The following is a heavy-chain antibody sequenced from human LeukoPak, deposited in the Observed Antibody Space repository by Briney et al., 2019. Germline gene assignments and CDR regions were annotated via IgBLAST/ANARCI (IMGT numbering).Heavy chain of an antibody. V-gene: IGHV3-30*04. D-gene: IGHD2-2*01. Sequence: SCKASGYTFTGYYMHWVRQAPGKGLEWVAVISYDGSNKYYADSVKGRFTISRDNSKNTLYLQMNSLRAEDTAVYYCARALKYCSSTSCYQALDYWGQGTPVTVSS. CDR2: ISYDGSNK. CDR1: GYTFTGYY. CDR3: ARALKYCSSTSCYQALDY. J-gene: IGHJ4*02.